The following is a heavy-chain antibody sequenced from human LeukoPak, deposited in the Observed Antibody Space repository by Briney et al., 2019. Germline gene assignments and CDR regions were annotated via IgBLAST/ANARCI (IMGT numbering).Heavy chain of an antibody. CDR3: AREQDGAAAGLDY. CDR2: IYYSGST. Sequence: PSETLSLTCTVSGGSISSYYWSWIRQPPGKGLEWIGYIYYSGSTNYNPSLKSRVTISVDTSKNQFSLKLSSVTAAGTAVYYCAREQDGAAAGLDYWGQGTLVTVSS. CDR1: GGSISSYY. J-gene: IGHJ4*02. V-gene: IGHV4-59*01. D-gene: IGHD6-13*01.